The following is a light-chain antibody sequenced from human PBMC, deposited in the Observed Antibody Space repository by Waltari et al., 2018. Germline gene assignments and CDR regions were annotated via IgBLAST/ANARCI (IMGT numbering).Light chain of an antibody. Sequence: DIQMTQSPSSMSASVGDRVTITCRASQSSSYYLNWYQQKPGKAPKLLIYAASTLQSGVPSRFSGSGSGTDFALTISSLQPEDFATYYCQQSYSFGQGTRLEIK. J-gene: IGKJ5*01. CDR3: QQSYS. V-gene: IGKV1-39*01. CDR1: QSSSYY. CDR2: AAS.